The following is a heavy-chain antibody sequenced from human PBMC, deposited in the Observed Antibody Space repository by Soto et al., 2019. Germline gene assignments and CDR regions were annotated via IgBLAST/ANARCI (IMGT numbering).Heavy chain of an antibody. Sequence: SETLSLTCTVSGGSITSSGYYWGWIRQPPGEGLEWIGTISYSGISHYTPSLKSRVTMSVDASKKQFSLQLTSVTAADTAIYYCARRAYGMDVWGQGTTVTVSS. CDR1: GGSITSSGYY. J-gene: IGHJ6*02. CDR3: ARRAYGMDV. CDR2: ISYSGIS. V-gene: IGHV4-39*01. D-gene: IGHD3-16*01.